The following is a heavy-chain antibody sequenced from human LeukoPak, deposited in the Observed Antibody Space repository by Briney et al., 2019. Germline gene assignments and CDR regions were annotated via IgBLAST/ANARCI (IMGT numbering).Heavy chain of an antibody. V-gene: IGHV4-59*01. D-gene: IGHD4-17*01. CDR1: GGSISSYS. J-gene: IGHJ4*02. Sequence: SETLSLTCTVSGGSISSYSWNWIRQPPGEGLEWIGYIYYTGSTNYNPSLKSRVTLSVDTSKNQFSLRLSSVTAADTAVYYCARDRGGGYGDYIFDYWGQGTLVTVSS. CDR2: IYYTGST. CDR3: ARDRGGGYGDYIFDY.